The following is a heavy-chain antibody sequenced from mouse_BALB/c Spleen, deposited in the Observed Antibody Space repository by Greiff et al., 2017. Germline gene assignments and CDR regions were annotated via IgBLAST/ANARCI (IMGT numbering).Heavy chain of an antibody. CDR2: IDPANGNT. J-gene: IGHJ4*01. V-gene: IGHV14-3*02. CDR1: GFNIKDTY. CDR3: ARSGDGGDYYAMDY. D-gene: IGHD3-1*01. Sequence: QLQQSGAELVKPGASVKLSCTASGFNIKDTYMHWVKQRPEQGLEWIGRIDPANGNTKYDPKFQGKATITADTSSNTAYLQLSSLTSEDTAVYYCARSGDGGDYYAMDYWGQGTSVTVSS.